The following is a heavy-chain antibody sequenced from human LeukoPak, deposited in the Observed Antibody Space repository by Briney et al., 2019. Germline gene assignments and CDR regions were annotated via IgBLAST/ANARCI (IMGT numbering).Heavy chain of an antibody. Sequence: SGTLSLTCAVSGGSISSSNWWSWVRQPPGKGLEWIGEIYHSGSTNYNPSLKSRVTISVDKSKNQFSLKLSSVTAADTAVYYCAREDCSSTSCYYFDYWGQGTLVTVSS. V-gene: IGHV4-4*02. J-gene: IGHJ4*02. CDR3: AREDCSSTSCYYFDY. CDR1: GGSISSSNW. CDR2: IYHSGST. D-gene: IGHD2-2*01.